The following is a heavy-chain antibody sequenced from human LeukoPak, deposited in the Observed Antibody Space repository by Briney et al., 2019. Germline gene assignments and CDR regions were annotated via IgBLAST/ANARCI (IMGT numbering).Heavy chain of an antibody. CDR2: ISPTGSST. J-gene: IGHJ4*02. CDR3: AGAGGDYDSSGYYY. V-gene: IGHV1-46*01. Sequence: ASVKVSCKASGYTFTSYGISWVRQAPGQGLEWLGLISPTGSSTLYAQKFQGRVTMTRDMSTTTDYMELSSLRSDDTAVYYCAGAGGDYDSSGYYYWGQGTLVTVSS. D-gene: IGHD3-22*01. CDR1: GYTFTSYG.